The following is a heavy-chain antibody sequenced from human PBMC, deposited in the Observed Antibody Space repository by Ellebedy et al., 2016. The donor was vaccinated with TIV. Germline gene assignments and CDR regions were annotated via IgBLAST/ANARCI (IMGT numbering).Heavy chain of an antibody. V-gene: IGHV4-59*01. D-gene: IGHD4-11*01. CDR3: ARGMTTLSLNWFEP. CDR1: GCSINSYY. Sequence: SETLSLTXMVSGCSINSYYWSWIRQPPGKGLEWIGYIYYSGSTNYNPSLKSRVTISVDTSKNQFSLKLSSVTAADTAVYYCARGMTTLSLNWFEPWGQGTLVTVSS. CDR2: IYYSGST. J-gene: IGHJ5*02.